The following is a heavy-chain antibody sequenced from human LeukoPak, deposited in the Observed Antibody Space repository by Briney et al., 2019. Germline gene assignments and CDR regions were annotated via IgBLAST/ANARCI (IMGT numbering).Heavy chain of an antibody. CDR1: GFTFSSYG. Sequence: GRSLRLSCAASGFTFSSYGMHWVRQAPGKGLDWVAIIYFDGSDKYYADSVKGRFTISRDNSKNTLYLQMNSLRVEDTAVYYCARGTSSAAPLDYWGQGTLVTVSS. J-gene: IGHJ4*02. CDR2: IYFDGSDK. CDR3: ARGTSSAAPLDY. D-gene: IGHD6-13*01. V-gene: IGHV3-33*08.